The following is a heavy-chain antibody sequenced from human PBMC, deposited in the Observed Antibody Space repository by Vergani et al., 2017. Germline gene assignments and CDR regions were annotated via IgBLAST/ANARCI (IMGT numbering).Heavy chain of an antibody. D-gene: IGHD3-9*01. J-gene: IGHJ4*02. V-gene: IGHV1-46*03. Sequence: QVQVVQSGAEVKKSGASVKVSCKTSGYTFSNYYMHWVRQAPGQGLEWMGIINPSGGHTNYAQKFQGRVTMTRDTSTSTVYMELSSLRSEDTAIYYCARGDYGILTGYQYWGKGTLVTVSA. CDR1: GYTFSNYY. CDR3: ARGDYGILTGYQY. CDR2: INPSGGHT.